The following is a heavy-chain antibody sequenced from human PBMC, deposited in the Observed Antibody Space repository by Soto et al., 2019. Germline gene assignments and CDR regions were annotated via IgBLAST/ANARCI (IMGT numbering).Heavy chain of an antibody. V-gene: IGHV1-69*13. Sequence: SVKDCFKAPGGTSSNYAISWVRQAPGQGLDWMGGIIPIFGTANYAEKFQGRVTITADESTSTAYMELSSLRSEDTAVYYCARAPPPRGSRPGPGVFDAFDVWGQGTMVTVPS. CDR1: GGTSSNYA. D-gene: IGHD3-16*01. CDR3: ARAPPPRGSRPGPGVFDAFDV. J-gene: IGHJ3*01. CDR2: IIPIFGTA.